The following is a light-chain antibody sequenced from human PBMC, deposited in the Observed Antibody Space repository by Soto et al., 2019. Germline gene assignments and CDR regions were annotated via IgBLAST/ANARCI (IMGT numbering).Light chain of an antibody. CDR2: KAS. CDR3: HQYNVYST. Sequence: DIQMTQSPSTLSASIGDRVNITCRASQSVSSWLAWYQQKPGKAPKVLIYKASNLESGVPSRFSGSGSETEFTLTISSLQPDDFATYYCHQYNVYSTFGGGTKVEIK. J-gene: IGKJ4*01. V-gene: IGKV1-5*03. CDR1: QSVSSW.